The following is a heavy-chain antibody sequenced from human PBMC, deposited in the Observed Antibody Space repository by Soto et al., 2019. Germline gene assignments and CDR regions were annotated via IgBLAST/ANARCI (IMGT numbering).Heavy chain of an antibody. CDR1: GFTFNNYV. D-gene: IGHD2-8*02. CDR2: ISTGGGTT. J-gene: IGHJ4*02. V-gene: IGHV3-23*01. Sequence: EVQLLESGGSLVQPGGSLTLSCAASGFTFNNYVMIWVRQAPGKGLEWVSAISTGGGTTSYSDPVKGRFTISRDNSKKTQKLQMNRLRAEDTAVYYCAKQLLGGGVYSPCDYWGQGTLVTVSS. CDR3: AKQLLGGGVYSPCDY.